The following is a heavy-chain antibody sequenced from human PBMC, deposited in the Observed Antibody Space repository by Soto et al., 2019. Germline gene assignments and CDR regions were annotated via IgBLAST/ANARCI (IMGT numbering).Heavy chain of an antibody. D-gene: IGHD2-15*01. J-gene: IGHJ4*02. CDR2: IYYSGST. CDR1: GDSISSGAYY. V-gene: IGHV4-31*01. Sequence: QVQLQESGPGLVKPSQTLSLTCTVSGDSISSGAYYWSWIRQHPGKGLEWIGYIYYSGSTYYNPSLKSQVTISVDTSKNHFSLKLSSVTAEDTAVYYCARGIVLVSGGYFDYWGQGTLVTVSS. CDR3: ARGIVLVSGGYFDY.